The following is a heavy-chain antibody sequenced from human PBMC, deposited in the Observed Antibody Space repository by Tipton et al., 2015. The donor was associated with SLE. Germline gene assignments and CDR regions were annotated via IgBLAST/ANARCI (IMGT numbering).Heavy chain of an antibody. CDR1: GFTFGDYA. CDR2: IRSKAYGGTT. J-gene: IGHJ4*02. V-gene: IGHV3-49*04. D-gene: IGHD3-16*01. CDR3: TRDRWGGY. Sequence: SLRLSCTASGFTFGDYAMSWVRQAPGKGLEWVGFIRSKAYGGTTEYVASVKGRFTISRDDSKSIAYLQMNSLKTEDTAVYYCTRDRWGGYGGQGTLVTVSS.